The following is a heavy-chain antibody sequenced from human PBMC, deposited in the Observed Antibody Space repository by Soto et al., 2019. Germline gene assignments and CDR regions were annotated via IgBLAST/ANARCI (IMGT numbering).Heavy chain of an antibody. CDR1: GYTFINYF. D-gene: IGHD1-7*01. Sequence: QAQLLQSGAEMKKPGASVKVSCKASGYTFINYFIHWVRQAPGQGLEWIGIVHPSRGTADYAEKFKGRVTLTTDMSTRTVYMDLSNLRSEDTAVYYCARPLIGNTVDLWGQGKTVIVSS. CDR3: ARPLIGNTVDL. CDR2: VHPSRGTA. V-gene: IGHV1-46*01. J-gene: IGHJ3*01.